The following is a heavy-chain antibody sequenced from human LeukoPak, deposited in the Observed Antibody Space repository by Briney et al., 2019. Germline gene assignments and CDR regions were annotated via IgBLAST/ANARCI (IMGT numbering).Heavy chain of an antibody. Sequence: GGSLRLSCAASGFTFSSYAMRWVRQAPGKGLEWVSSISGSGGSTYYADSVKGRFTISRDNSKNTLYLQMNSLRAEDTAVYYCARDLDIVVVPASWFYPWGQGTLVTVSS. J-gene: IGHJ5*02. CDR3: ARDLDIVVVPASWFYP. D-gene: IGHD2-2*03. CDR2: ISGSGGST. V-gene: IGHV3-23*01. CDR1: GFTFSSYA.